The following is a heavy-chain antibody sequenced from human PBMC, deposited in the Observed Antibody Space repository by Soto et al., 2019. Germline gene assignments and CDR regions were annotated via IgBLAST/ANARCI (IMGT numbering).Heavy chain of an antibody. CDR1: GYTYTSYG. Sequence: ASVRVSCKTSGYTYTSYGIIWVRQAHGQGLEWMGWISAYNGNTNYAQKLQGRVTMTTDTSTSTAYMELRSLRSDDTAVYYCAREPYSSGGNWFDPWGQGTLVTVSS. CDR2: ISAYNGNT. V-gene: IGHV1-18*01. J-gene: IGHJ5*02. D-gene: IGHD6-19*01. CDR3: AREPYSSGGNWFDP.